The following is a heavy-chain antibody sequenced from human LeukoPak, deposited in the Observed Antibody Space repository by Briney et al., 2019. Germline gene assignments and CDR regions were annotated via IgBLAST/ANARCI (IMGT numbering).Heavy chain of an antibody. V-gene: IGHV3-23*01. CDR1: GFTFNSYA. D-gene: IGHD2/OR15-2a*01. J-gene: IGHJ3*02. Sequence: GGSLRLSCAASGFTFNSYAMSWVRQAPGKGLEHVSTISGSGGNAYYADSVKGRFTISRGNSKNTLYLQMNSLRAEDTAVYYCAKSSRTTYVHDAFDIWGQGTMVTVSS. CDR3: AKSSRTTYVHDAFDI. CDR2: ISGSGGNA.